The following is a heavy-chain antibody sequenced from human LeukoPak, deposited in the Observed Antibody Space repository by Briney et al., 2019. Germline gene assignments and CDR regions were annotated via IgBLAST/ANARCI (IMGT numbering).Heavy chain of an antibody. Sequence: SETLSLTCAVYGGSFSGYYWSWIRQPPGKGLEWIGEINHSGSANYNPSLKSRVTISVDTSKDQFSLKLSSVTAADTAVYYCARRDRAMVRGVINPFDYWGQGTLVTVSS. V-gene: IGHV4-34*01. J-gene: IGHJ4*02. D-gene: IGHD3-10*01. CDR1: GGSFSGYY. CDR3: ARRDRAMVRGVINPFDY. CDR2: INHSGSA.